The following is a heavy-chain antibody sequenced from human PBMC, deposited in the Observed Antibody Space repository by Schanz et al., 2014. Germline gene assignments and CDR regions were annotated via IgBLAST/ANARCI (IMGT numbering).Heavy chain of an antibody. Sequence: QVQLVQSGAEVKKPGASVKVSCKASGYTFTSYGISWVRQAPGQGLEWMGWISAYNGNTKYPQKLQVRVTMTTDTSTSTDYMELSSLRSEDTAVYSCARGIGGYGANNYFDYWGQGTLVTVSS. V-gene: IGHV1-18*01. J-gene: IGHJ4*02. CDR1: GYTFTSYG. CDR2: ISAYNGNT. CDR3: ARGIGGYGANNYFDY. D-gene: IGHD5-12*01.